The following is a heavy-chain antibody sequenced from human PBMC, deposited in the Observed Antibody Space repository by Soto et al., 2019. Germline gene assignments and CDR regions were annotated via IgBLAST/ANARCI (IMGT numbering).Heavy chain of an antibody. D-gene: IGHD2-2*01. CDR3: ARTASRSVYYHYMDI. CDR2: INHSGST. V-gene: IGHV4-34*01. CDR1: GGSFSGYY. Sequence: QVQLQQWGAGLLKPSETLSLTCGVYGGSFSGYYWSWIRQPPGKGLEWIGEINHSGSTNHNPSLKRRVTLSVDTYKNPLSLILSCVTATYTSVYYRARTASRSVYYHYMDIWGKGTTVTVSS. J-gene: IGHJ6*03.